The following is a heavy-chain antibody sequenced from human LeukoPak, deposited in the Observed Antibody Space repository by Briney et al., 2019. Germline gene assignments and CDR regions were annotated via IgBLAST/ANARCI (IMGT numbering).Heavy chain of an antibody. CDR2: IRYDGSKK. Sequence: GGSLRLSCAASGFTFDDYGMNWVRQAPGKGLEWVAFIRYDGSKKYYADSVKGRFTISRDNSKNTLFLQMNTLRAEDTAVCYCAKGGYKYDSSGHNYYDYWGQGTLVTVSS. CDR1: GFTFDDYG. V-gene: IGHV3-30*02. D-gene: IGHD3-22*01. CDR3: AKGGYKYDSSGHNYYDY. J-gene: IGHJ4*02.